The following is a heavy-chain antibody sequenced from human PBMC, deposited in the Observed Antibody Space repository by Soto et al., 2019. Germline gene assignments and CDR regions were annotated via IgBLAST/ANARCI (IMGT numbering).Heavy chain of an antibody. CDR1: GGSISSSSHD. CDR3: ARSRNWYFDY. J-gene: IGHJ4*02. V-gene: IGHV4-39*01. CDR2: IYYSGTT. D-gene: IGHD6-13*01. Sequence: SETLSLTCTVSGGSISSSSHDWGWIRQPPGKGLEWIGSIYYSGTTYYNPSLKSRLTISIDTSKNQFALKLSSVTAADTAIYYCARSRNWYFDYWGQGSLVT.